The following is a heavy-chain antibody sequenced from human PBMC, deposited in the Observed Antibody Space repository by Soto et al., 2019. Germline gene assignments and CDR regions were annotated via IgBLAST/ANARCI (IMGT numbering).Heavy chain of an antibody. CDR3: ARVGLSSSLDAFDI. CDR2: INPNSGGT. J-gene: IGHJ3*02. D-gene: IGHD6-19*01. CDR1: GYTFTGYH. Sequence: ASVKVSCKASGYTFTGYHMHWVRQAPGQGLEWMGWINPNSGGTNYAQKFQGWVTMTRDTSISRAYMELSRLRSDDTAVYYCARVGLSSSLDAFDIWGQGTMVTVSS. V-gene: IGHV1-2*04.